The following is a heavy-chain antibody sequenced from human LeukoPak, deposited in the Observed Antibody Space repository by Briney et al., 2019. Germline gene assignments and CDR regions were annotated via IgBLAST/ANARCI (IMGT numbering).Heavy chain of an antibody. CDR3: ARVDIAVVPSANFDY. V-gene: IGHV4-39*07. CDR2: IYYSGNT. J-gene: IGHJ4*02. Sequence: SETLSLTCIVSGGSISCSSYYWGWIRQPPGKGLEWIGSIYYSGNTYYNPSLKSRVAISVDTSKNQFSLKLSSVTAADTAVYYCARVDIAVVPSANFDYWGQGTLVAVSS. CDR1: GGSISCSSYY. D-gene: IGHD2-15*01.